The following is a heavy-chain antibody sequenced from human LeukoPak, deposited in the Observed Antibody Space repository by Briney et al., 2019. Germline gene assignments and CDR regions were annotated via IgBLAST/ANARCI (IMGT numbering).Heavy chain of an antibody. V-gene: IGHV4-59*08. J-gene: IGHJ3*02. D-gene: IGHD2-2*01. CDR2: TYYSGST. CDR3: ARHKGVYCSSTSCYFSDAFDI. Sequence: SETLSLTCTVSGGSISSYCWSWIRQPPGKGLEWIGYTYYSGSTNYNPSLKSRVTISVDTSKNQFSLKLSSVTAADTAVYYCARHKGVYCSSTSCYFSDAFDIWGQGTMVTVSS. CDR1: GGSISSYC.